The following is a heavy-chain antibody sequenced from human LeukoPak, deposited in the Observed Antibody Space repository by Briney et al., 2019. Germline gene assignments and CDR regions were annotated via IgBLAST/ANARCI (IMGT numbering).Heavy chain of an antibody. CDR2: ISHDDRNK. CDR3: VQSGCSFTSCYGNY. J-gene: IGHJ4*02. Sequence: QAGRSLRLSCAASGFAFSDYAMHWVRQAPGKGLEWVAVISHDDRNKYYGDSVKGRSTISRDNSKNTQYLQMNSLRAEDTAVYYCVQSGCSFTSCYGNYWGQGTLVTVSS. CDR1: GFAFSDYA. V-gene: IGHV3-30*18. D-gene: IGHD2-2*01.